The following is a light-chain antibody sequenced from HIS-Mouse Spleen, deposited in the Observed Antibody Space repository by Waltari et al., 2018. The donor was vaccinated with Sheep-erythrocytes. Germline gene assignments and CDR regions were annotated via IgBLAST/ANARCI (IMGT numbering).Light chain of an antibody. Sequence: QSALTQPASVSGSPGPSITISCTGTSSDVGSYNLVSWYQQHPGKAPKLMIYEGSKRPAVVSNRFSVSKSGNTASLTISGLQAEDESDYYCCSYAGSSTPWVFGGGTKLTVL. V-gene: IGLV2-23*01. CDR1: SSDVGSYNL. J-gene: IGLJ3*02. CDR2: EGS. CDR3: CSYAGSSTPWV.